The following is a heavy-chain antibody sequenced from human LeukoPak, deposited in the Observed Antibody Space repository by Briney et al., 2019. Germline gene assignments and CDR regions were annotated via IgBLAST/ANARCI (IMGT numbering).Heavy chain of an antibody. V-gene: IGHV1-3*03. Sequence: GASVKVSCKASGYTFTSYAMHWVRQAPGQRLEWMGWINAGNGNTKYSQEFQGIVTITRDTYASTAHMELSSMRSEDMAVYYCARAYYDFCSGYNWFDYWGQGTLVTVSS. CDR2: INAGNGNT. D-gene: IGHD3-3*01. J-gene: IGHJ4*02. CDR3: ARAYYDFCSGYNWFDY. CDR1: GYTFTSYA.